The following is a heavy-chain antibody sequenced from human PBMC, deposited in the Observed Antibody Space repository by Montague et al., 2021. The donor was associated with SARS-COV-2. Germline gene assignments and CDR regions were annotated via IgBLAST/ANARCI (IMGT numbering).Heavy chain of an antibody. CDR3: VRYSGWFYFDF. J-gene: IGHJ4*02. D-gene: IGHD6-19*01. V-gene: IGHV6-1*01. CDR2: TYYRSKWYS. CDR1: GDSVSSNSVA. Sequence: CAISGDSVSSNSVAWSWLRQSPSRGLEWLGRTYYRSKWYSDYAPSVRGRLTVHPDASKNEFSLELNYVPPEDTAVYYCVRYSGWFYFDFWGQGTLVTVSS.